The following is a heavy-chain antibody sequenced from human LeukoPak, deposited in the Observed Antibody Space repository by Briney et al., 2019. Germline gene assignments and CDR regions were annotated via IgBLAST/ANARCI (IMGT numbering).Heavy chain of an antibody. CDR1: GFTFSRHAM. D-gene: IGHD6-13*01. Sequence: GSLRLSCAASGFTFSRHAMSWVRQPPGKGLEWIGTIYYSGNTYCNPSLKSRVTISLDTSNNQFSLKLSSVTAADTAVYYCARRRSRQPFDYWGQGTLVTVSS. CDR3: ARRRSRQPFDY. CDR2: IYYSGNT. J-gene: IGHJ4*02. V-gene: IGHV4-59*11.